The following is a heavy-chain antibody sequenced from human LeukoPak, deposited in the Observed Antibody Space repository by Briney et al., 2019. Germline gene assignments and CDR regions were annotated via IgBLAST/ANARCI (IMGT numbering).Heavy chain of an antibody. CDR2: IYSGGST. V-gene: IGHV3-53*01. CDR1: GFTASNNY. J-gene: IGHJ4*02. Sequence: SGGSLRLSCAASGFTASNNYISWVRQAPGKGLEWVSVIYSGGSTKYADSVKARFTISRDNSKNTVYLQMNSLRADDTAVYYCARATLENWGQGTLVSVSS. CDR3: ARATLEN.